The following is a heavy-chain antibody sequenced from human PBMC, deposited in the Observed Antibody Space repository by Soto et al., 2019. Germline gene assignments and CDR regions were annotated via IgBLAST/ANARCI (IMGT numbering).Heavy chain of an antibody. CDR2: ISGSGGST. D-gene: IGHD2-2*01. J-gene: IGHJ4*02. CDR1: GFTFSSYA. CDR3: AKAIYCSSTSCRLQYYFDY. V-gene: IGHV3-23*01. Sequence: GGSLRLSCAASGFTFSSYAMSWVRQAPGKGLEWVSAISGSGGSTYYADSVKGRFTISRDNSKNTLYLQMNSLRAEDTAVYYCAKAIYCSSTSCRLQYYFDYWGQGTLVTVSS.